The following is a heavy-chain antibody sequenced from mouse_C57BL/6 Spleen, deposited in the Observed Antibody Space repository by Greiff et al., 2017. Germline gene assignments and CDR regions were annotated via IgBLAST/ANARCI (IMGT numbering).Heavy chain of an antibody. J-gene: IGHJ3*01. Sequence: VQLQQSGPVLVKPGASVKMSCKASGYTFTDYYMNWVKQSPGKSLEWIGDINPNNGGTSYNQKFKGKATLSVDKSSSTADMELRSLTSEDSAVDYCATGNYYGSSSFAYWGQGTLVTVSA. V-gene: IGHV1-26*01. CDR3: ATGNYYGSSSFAY. CDR1: GYTFTDYY. CDR2: INPNNGGT. D-gene: IGHD1-1*01.